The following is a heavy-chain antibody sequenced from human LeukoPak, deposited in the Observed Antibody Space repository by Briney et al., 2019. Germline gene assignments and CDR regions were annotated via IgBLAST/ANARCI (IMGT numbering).Heavy chain of an antibody. Sequence: GGSLRLSCAASGFTVSSDYMNWVRQAPGKGLEWVAVISYDGSNKYYADSVKGRFTISRDNSKNTLYLQMNSLRAEDTAVYYCARIKPASYGDYGIDYWGQGTLVTVSS. D-gene: IGHD4-17*01. V-gene: IGHV3-30*03. CDR2: ISYDGSNK. CDR3: ARIKPASYGDYGIDY. J-gene: IGHJ4*02. CDR1: GFTVSSDY.